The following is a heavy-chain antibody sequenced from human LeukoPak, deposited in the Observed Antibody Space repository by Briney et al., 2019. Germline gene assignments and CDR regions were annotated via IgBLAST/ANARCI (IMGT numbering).Heavy chain of an antibody. V-gene: IGHV3-7*04. D-gene: IGHD3-10*01. CDR1: GFTFNSYW. CDR3: ARVLPYGSGIQDH. J-gene: IGHJ4*02. CDR2: IKGDGSER. Sequence: GGSLRLSCAASGFTFNSYWMTWVRQTPGKGLEWMAHIKGDGSERYYVDSVKGRFTISRDNAKISLSLQMNSLRAEDTAVYYCARVLPYGSGIQDHWGQGILVTVSS.